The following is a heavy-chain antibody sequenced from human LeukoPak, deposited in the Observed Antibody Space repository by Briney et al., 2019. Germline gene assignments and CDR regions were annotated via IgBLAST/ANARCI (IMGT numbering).Heavy chain of an antibody. CDR3: ARGYCSSISCYPEAYYYYYCYMDV. D-gene: IGHD2-2*01. CDR2: ISGSGGST. V-gene: IGHV3-23*01. J-gene: IGHJ6*03. Sequence: GGSLRLSCAASGFTFSSYAMSWVRQTPGKGLEWVTAISGSGGSTYYADSVKGRFTISRDNSKNTLYLQMNSLRAEDTAVYYCARGYCSSISCYPEAYYYYYCYMDVWGKGTTVTISS. CDR1: GFTFSSYA.